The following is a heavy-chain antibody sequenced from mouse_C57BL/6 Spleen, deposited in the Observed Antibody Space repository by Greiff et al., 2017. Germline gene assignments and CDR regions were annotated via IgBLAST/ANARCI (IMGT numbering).Heavy chain of an antibody. V-gene: IGHV5-4*03. J-gene: IGHJ4*01. D-gene: IGHD1-1*01. CDR3: SRGDYGGRVDMDY. CDR1: GFTFSSYA. CDR2: ISDGGSST. Sequence: DVKLVESGGGLVKPGGSLKLSCAASGFTFSSYAMYWVRQTPEKRLEWVATISDGGSSTFYPDNVKGRFTISGDNAKNNLYLQMSHLKSEDTAMYYWSRGDYGGRVDMDYWGQGTSVTVSS.